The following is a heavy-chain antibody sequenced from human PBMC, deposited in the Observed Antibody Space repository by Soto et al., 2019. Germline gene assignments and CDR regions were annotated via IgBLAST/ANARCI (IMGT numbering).Heavy chain of an antibody. CDR2: VYYAGST. V-gene: IGHV4-39*02. Sequence: QLQLQESGPGLVKPSDTLSLTCTVSGGSISTDSHYWGWIRQPPGKGLEWIGSVYYAGSTYKNPSLHSRVIISVDTSKNHFSLKLNSVTAADTAVYYCARRTNYGDYSFDYWGQGTLVTVSS. CDR1: GGSISTDSHY. CDR3: ARRTNYGDYSFDY. J-gene: IGHJ4*02. D-gene: IGHD4-17*01.